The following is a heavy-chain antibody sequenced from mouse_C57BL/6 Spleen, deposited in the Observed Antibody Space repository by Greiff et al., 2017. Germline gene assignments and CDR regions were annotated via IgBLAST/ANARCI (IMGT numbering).Heavy chain of an antibody. V-gene: IGHV5-9*01. CDR1: GFTFSSYT. Sequence: DVMLVESGGGLVKPGGSLKLSCAASGFTFSSYTMSWVRQTPEKRLEWVATISGGGGNTYYPDSVKCRFTISRDNAKNTLYLQMSSLRSEDTALYYCARHGNLFDYWGQGTTLTVSS. CDR3: ARHGNLFDY. D-gene: IGHD2-1*01. J-gene: IGHJ2*01. CDR2: ISGGGGNT.